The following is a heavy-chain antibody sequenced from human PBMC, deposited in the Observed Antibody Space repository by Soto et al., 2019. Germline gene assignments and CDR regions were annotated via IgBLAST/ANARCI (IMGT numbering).Heavy chain of an antibody. Sequence: QVLLVESGGGLVKPGGSLRLSCAASGFTFSDYYMSWIRQAPGKGLEWVSYITSSSGYTNYADSVKGRFTISRDNAKNSLYLQRNSLRAEDTAVYYCARDKHGGVGATTGYWGQGTLVTVSS. CDR3: ARDKHGGVGATTGY. V-gene: IGHV3-11*06. D-gene: IGHD1-26*01. CDR1: GFTFSDYY. CDR2: ITSSSGYT. J-gene: IGHJ4*02.